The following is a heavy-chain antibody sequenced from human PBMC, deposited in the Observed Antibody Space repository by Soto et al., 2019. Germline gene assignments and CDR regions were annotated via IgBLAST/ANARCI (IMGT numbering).Heavy chain of an antibody. V-gene: IGHV3-48*01. J-gene: IGHJ4*02. Sequence: EVQLVESGGDLVQPGESLRVSCGASGYTFSNYDMNWVRQAPGKGLEWVSYISSSSGTIYYADSVKGRFTTSRDNAKNSLYLQMNSLRAEDTAVYYCARGPTCIEGYCSSGSWHDYWGQGTLVTVSS. CDR1: GYTFSNYD. CDR3: ARGPTCIEGYCSSGSWHDY. D-gene: IGHD2-15*01. CDR2: ISSSSGTI.